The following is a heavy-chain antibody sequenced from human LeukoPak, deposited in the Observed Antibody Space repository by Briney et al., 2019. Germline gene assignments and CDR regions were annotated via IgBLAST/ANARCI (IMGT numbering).Heavy chain of an antibody. J-gene: IGHJ4*02. D-gene: IGHD6-13*01. CDR3: ARDRYSSSLDY. Sequence: GGSLRLSCAASGFTFSSYGMHWVRQAPGKGLEWVAVIWYDGSNKYYADSVKGRFTISRDNSKNTLYLQMNSLGAEDTAVYYCARDRYSSSLDYWGQGTLVTVSS. V-gene: IGHV3-33*01. CDR2: IWYDGSNK. CDR1: GFTFSSYG.